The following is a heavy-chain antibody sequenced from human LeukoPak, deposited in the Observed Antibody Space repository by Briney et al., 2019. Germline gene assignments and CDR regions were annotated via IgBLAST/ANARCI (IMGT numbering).Heavy chain of an antibody. CDR1: GGSISTYY. V-gene: IGHV4-59*01. CDR2: YSGNT. D-gene: IGHD2-15*01. J-gene: IGHJ4*02. CDR3: ARHYCSGGSCYLGFDY. Sequence: SETLSLTCTVSGGSISTYYWSWIRQPPGKGLEWIGYYSGNTNYNPSLKSRVTISVDTSKNQFSLKLSSVTAEDTALYYCARHYCSGGSCYLGFDYWGQGTLVTVSS.